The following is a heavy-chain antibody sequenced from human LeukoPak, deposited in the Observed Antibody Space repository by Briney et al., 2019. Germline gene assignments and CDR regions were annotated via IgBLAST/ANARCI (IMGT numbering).Heavy chain of an antibody. Sequence: ASETLSLTCTVSGDSISRSTYYWAWIRQPPGKGLEWIGSVYYGRSPYFNPSLESRATISVDTSKNHFSLKMSSVTAADTAVYYCARSSGTGTFSYWGQGTLVIVSS. V-gene: IGHV4-39*02. J-gene: IGHJ4*02. CDR2: VYYGRSP. CDR3: ARSSGTGTFSY. CDR1: GDSISRSTYY. D-gene: IGHD6-25*01.